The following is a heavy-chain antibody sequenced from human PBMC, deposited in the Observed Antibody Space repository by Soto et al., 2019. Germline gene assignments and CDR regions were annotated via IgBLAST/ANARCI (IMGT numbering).Heavy chain of an antibody. CDR3: ARDYTT. Sequence: QVQLVQSGAEVQKPGSSVKVSCKAAGGTFRRDAFSWVRQAPGQGLEWMGGILPMFSTGNYAQRFQDRVTITADESTSTVYMELSSLRTEDTAMYYCARDYTTWGQGTLVTVSS. V-gene: IGHV1-69*01. CDR1: GGTFRRDA. CDR2: ILPMFSTG. J-gene: IGHJ4*02. D-gene: IGHD1-1*01.